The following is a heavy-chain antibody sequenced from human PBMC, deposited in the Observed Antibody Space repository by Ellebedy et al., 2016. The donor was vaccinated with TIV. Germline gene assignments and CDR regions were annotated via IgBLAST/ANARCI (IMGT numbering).Heavy chain of an antibody. CDR3: ARGPESITLFGVVNYYGMDV. CDR2: TSYDGSNK. J-gene: IGHJ6*02. V-gene: IGHV3-30*03. Sequence: PGGSLRLSCAASGFTFSSYGMHWVRQAPGKGLEWVAVTSYDGSNKYYADSVKGRLTTSRDNSKNTLYLQMNSLRAEDTAVYDCARGPESITLFGVVNYYGMDVWGQGTTVTVSS. CDR1: GFTFSSYG. D-gene: IGHD3-3*01.